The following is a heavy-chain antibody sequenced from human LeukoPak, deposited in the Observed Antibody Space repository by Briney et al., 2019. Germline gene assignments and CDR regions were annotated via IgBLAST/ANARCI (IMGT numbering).Heavy chain of an antibody. J-gene: IGHJ4*02. V-gene: IGHV3-64D*06. CDR2: ISTNGGSI. D-gene: IGHD6-6*01. CDR3: ARRIAARREFDY. CDR1: GFTLSSCA. Sequence: GGSLRLSCSASGFTLSSCAMHWVRQAPGKGLEYVSGISTNGGSIYYADSVKGRFTISRDNSKNMLYLQMTSLRAEDTAVYYCARRIAARREFDYWGQGTLVTVSS.